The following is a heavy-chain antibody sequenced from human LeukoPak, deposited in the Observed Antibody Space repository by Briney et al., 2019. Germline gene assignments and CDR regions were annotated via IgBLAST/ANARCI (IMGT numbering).Heavy chain of an antibody. CDR1: GGSISSYY. V-gene: IGHV4-59*08. D-gene: IGHD6-13*01. J-gene: IGHJ4*02. Sequence: SETLSLTCTVSGGSISSYYWSWIRQPPGKGLEWIGYIYYSGSTNYNPSLKSRVTISVDTSKNQFSLKLSSVTAADTAVYYCARQVYSSSWPRFPGSFDYWGQGTLVTVSS. CDR2: IYYSGST. CDR3: ARQVYSSSWPRFPGSFDY.